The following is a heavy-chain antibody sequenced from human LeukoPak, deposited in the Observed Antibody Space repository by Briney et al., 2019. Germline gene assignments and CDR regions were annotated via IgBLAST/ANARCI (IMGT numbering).Heavy chain of an antibody. CDR3: ARGIGPVYYYYMDV. V-gene: IGHV4-59*01. CDR1: GGSISSYY. CDR2: IYYSGST. D-gene: IGHD3-10*01. Sequence: PSETLSLTCTVSGGSISSYYWSWIRQPPGKGLEWIGYIYYSGSTNYNPSLKSRVTISVDTSKNQFSLKLSSVTAADTAVYYCARGIGPVYYYYMDVWGKGTKVTISS. J-gene: IGHJ6*03.